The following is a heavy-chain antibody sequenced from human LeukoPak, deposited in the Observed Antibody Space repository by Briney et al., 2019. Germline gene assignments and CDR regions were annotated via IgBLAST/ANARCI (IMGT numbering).Heavy chain of an antibody. D-gene: IGHD3-16*01. Sequence: SQTLSLTCTVSGGSISSGSYYWSWIRQPAGKGLEWIGRIYTSGSTNYNPSLKSRVTISVDTSKNQFSLKLSSVTAADTAVYYCARDGGTGGTWNYYYYYMDVWGKGTTVTVSS. CDR2: IYTSGST. CDR3: ARDGGTGGTWNYYYYYMDV. CDR1: GGSISSGSYY. J-gene: IGHJ6*03. V-gene: IGHV4-61*02.